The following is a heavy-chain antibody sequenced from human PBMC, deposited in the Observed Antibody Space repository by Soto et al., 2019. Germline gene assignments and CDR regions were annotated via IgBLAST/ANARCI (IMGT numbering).Heavy chain of an antibody. Sequence: QVQLVQSGAEVKKPGASVKVSCKASGYTFTSYGIIWVRQAPGQGLEWMGWISAYNGNTNYAQKLQGRVTMTTDTSTSTAYMELRSLRSDDTAVYYCARDRNREWELSYFDYWGQGTLVTVSS. CDR1: GYTFTSYG. J-gene: IGHJ4*02. D-gene: IGHD1-26*01. V-gene: IGHV1-18*01. CDR3: ARDRNREWELSYFDY. CDR2: ISAYNGNT.